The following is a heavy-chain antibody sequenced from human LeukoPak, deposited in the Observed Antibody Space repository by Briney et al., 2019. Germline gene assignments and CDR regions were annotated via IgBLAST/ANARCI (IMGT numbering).Heavy chain of an antibody. CDR2: INWNGGST. CDR1: GFTFDNYG. Sequence: PGGSLRLSCAASGFTFDNYGMSWVRQAPGKGLEWVSGINWNGGSTDYADSVKGRFTISRDNAKNSLYLQVNSLRAEDTALYYCARVPPYSGYDLGWFDPWGQGTLVTVSS. CDR3: ARVPPYSGYDLGWFDP. V-gene: IGHV3-20*04. D-gene: IGHD5-12*01. J-gene: IGHJ5*02.